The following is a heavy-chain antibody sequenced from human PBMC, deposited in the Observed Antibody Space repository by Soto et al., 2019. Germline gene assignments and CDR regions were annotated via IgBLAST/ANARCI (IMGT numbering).Heavy chain of an antibody. V-gene: IGHV4-39*01. CDR1: GGSLSSSSYY. CDR3: ARPGIAAAGTRLYYYYGMDV. J-gene: IGHJ6*02. Sequence: ETLSVTCTVSGGSLSSSSYYWGWIRQPPGKGLERIRSIYYSGSTYYNPSLKSRVTISVDTSKNQFSPKLSSVTAADTAVYYCARPGIAAAGTRLYYYYGMDVWGQGTTVT. D-gene: IGHD6-13*01. CDR2: IYYSGST.